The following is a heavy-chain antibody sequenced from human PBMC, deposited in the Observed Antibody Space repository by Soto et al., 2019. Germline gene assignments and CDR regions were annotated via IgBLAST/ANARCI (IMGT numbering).Heavy chain of an antibody. CDR3: ARDSAITI. Sequence: SENLSLTCTVSGGSISSYYWSWIRQPPGKGLEWIGYIYYSGSTNYNPSLKSRVTISVDTSKNQFSLKLSSVTAPDTAVYYCARDSAITIWGKGTTVTVSS. CDR2: IYYSGST. CDR1: GGSISSYY. D-gene: IGHD3-3*01. V-gene: IGHV4-59*01. J-gene: IGHJ6*04.